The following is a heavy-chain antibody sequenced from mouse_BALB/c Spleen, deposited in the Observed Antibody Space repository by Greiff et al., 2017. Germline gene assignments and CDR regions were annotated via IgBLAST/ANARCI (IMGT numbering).Heavy chain of an antibody. CDR3: AMNSLLRQAWFAY. Sequence: VMLVESGAELVRPGTSVKVSCKASGYAFTNYLIEWVKQRPGQGLEWIGVINPGSGGTNYNEKFKGKATLTADKSSSTAYMQLSSLTSDDSAVYFCAMNSLLRQAWFAYWGQGTLVTVSA. J-gene: IGHJ3*01. V-gene: IGHV1-54*03. D-gene: IGHD1-2*01. CDR2: INPGSGGT. CDR1: GYAFTNYL.